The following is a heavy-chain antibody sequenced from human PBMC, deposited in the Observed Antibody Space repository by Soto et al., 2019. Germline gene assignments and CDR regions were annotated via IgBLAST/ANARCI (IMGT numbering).Heavy chain of an antibody. CDR3: AKDKSPIAVAGTSAADF. CDR2: ISYSAGST. Sequence: GGSLRLSCAASGFTFSSYAMSWVRQAPGKGLEWVSAISYSAGSTYYADYVKGRFTISRDNSRNTLPLQTNSLRAEDTALYYCAKDKSPIAVAGTSAADFWGPGTLVTVS. J-gene: IGHJ4*02. D-gene: IGHD6-19*01. CDR1: GFTFSSYA. V-gene: IGHV3-23*01.